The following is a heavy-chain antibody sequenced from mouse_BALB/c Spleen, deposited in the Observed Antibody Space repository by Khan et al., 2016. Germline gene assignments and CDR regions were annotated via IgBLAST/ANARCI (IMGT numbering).Heavy chain of an antibody. D-gene: IGHD2-2*01. J-gene: IGHJ1*01. Sequence: QIQLVQSGPELKKPGETVKISCKASGYTFTNSGMNWVKQAPGKGLKWVGWINTYTGEPTYADDFKGRFAFSLETSASTDYLQLNNLKNEDMATDCCARGAMATTGWYFDGWGAGTTVTVSS. V-gene: IGHV9-1*02. CDR3: ARGAMATTGWYFDG. CDR2: INTYTGEP. CDR1: GYTFTNSG.